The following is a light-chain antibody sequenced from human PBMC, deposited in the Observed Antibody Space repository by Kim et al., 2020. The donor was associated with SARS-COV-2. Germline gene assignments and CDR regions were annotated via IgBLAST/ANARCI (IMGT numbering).Light chain of an antibody. J-gene: IGKJ2*01. CDR1: QSVSSW. CDR3: QQYYSHPYT. V-gene: IGKV1-5*03. CDR2: KAS. Sequence: DIQMTQSPSILSASVGDRVTITCRASQSVSSWLAWYQQKPGKAPKLLISKASSLEGGVPSRFSGRGSGTEFTLTINTLQPDDFETYYCQQYYSHPYTFGQENELDI.